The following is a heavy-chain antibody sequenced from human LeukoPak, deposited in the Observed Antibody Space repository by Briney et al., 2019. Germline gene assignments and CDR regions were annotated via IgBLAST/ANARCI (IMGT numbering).Heavy chain of an antibody. J-gene: IGHJ3*02. Sequence: GEPLKISCKGSGYRFTIYWIGWVRQMPGKGLEWMGIIYPGDSDTRYSPSFQGQVTISADKSISTAYLQWSSLKASDTAIYYCARRDSSSSSAFDIWGQGTMVTVSS. V-gene: IGHV5-51*01. D-gene: IGHD6-6*01. CDR2: IYPGDSDT. CDR3: ARRDSSSSSAFDI. CDR1: GYRFTIYW.